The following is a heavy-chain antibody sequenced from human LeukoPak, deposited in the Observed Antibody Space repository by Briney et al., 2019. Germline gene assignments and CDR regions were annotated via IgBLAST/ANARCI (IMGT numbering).Heavy chain of an antibody. Sequence: SETLSLTCAVYGGSFSGYYWSWIRQPPGKGLEWIGEINHSGSTNYNPSLKSRVTISVDTSKNQFSLKLSSVTAADTAVYYCARGAAGTMGYWGQGTLVTVSS. D-gene: IGHD6-13*01. CDR3: ARGAAGTMGY. J-gene: IGHJ4*02. CDR1: GGSFSGYY. V-gene: IGHV4-34*01. CDR2: INHSGST.